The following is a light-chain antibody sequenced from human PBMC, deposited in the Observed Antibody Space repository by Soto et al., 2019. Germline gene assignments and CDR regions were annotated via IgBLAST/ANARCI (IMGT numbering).Light chain of an antibody. J-gene: IGKJ4*02. CDR1: KSISSW. CDR3: QQYNSYQLT. CDR2: KAS. Sequence: DIQMTQSPSTLSASVGDRVTITCRASKSISSWLAWYQQKPVKAPNPLIYKASSLESGVPSRVSGSGSGTEFTLAISSLQPDDCATYECQQYNSYQLTVGGGTKVEIK. V-gene: IGKV1-5*03.